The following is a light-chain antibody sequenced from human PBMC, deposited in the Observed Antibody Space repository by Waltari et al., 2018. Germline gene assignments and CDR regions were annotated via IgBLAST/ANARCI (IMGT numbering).Light chain of an antibody. J-gene: IGKJ4*01. CDR1: QSVRSN. V-gene: IGKV3-15*01. CDR2: GAS. Sequence: EIVMTQSPATLSVSPGERATLSCRASQSVRSNLAWYQQKPGQAPRLLIYGASTRATGIPARFSGSGSGTEFTLTISSLQSEDFAVYYCQQYNNWPLTFGGGTK. CDR3: QQYNNWPLT.